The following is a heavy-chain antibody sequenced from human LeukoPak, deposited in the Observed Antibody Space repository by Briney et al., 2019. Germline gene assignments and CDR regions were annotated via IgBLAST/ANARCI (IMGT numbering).Heavy chain of an antibody. CDR3: ARGVVTLAANSLAY. J-gene: IGHJ4*02. D-gene: IGHD4-23*01. V-gene: IGHV3-53*01. CDR2: HYSDGNT. CDR1: WFTVITND. Sequence: GGSLSLSRAASWFTVITNDMTWVRPAPGKGLEWVSVHYSDGNTKYADSLQGRFTISRDNSKNTLYLEMNSLSPDDTAVYYCARGVVTLAANSLAYWGQGTLVTVSS.